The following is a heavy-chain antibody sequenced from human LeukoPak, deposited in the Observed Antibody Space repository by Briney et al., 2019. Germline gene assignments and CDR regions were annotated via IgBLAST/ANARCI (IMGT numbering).Heavy chain of an antibody. D-gene: IGHD2-2*01. CDR2: ISGSGAGT. CDR1: GFTFSSDA. J-gene: IGHJ4*02. V-gene: IGHV3-23*01. CDR3: VTSSACY. Sequence: PGESLQISCSASGFTFSSDAMSWVRQAPGKGLEWVSAISGSGAGTHYADSVKGRFTISRDTSKNTLYLQMNSLRAEDTAVYYCVTSSACYWGQGTLVTVSS.